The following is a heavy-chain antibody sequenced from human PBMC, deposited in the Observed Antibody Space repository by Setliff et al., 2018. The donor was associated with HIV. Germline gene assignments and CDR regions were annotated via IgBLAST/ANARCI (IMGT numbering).Heavy chain of an antibody. J-gene: IGHJ3*02. CDR1: GGSFSGYY. CDR3: ARRRWELLKRGAAFDI. Sequence: ASETLSLTCAVYGGSFSGYYWSWIRQPPGKGLEWIGEINHSGSTNYNPSLKSRVTISVDTSKNQFPLKLSSVTAADTAVYYCARRRWELLKRGAAFDIWGQGTMVTVSS. D-gene: IGHD1-26*01. CDR2: INHSGST. V-gene: IGHV4-34*01.